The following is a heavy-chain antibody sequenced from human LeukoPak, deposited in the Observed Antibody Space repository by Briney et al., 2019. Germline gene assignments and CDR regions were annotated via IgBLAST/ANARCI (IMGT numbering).Heavy chain of an antibody. CDR2: ISDSGDNT. CDR3: VYCTSWQRFGAFYYYVMDV. D-gene: IGHD6-13*01. V-gene: IGHV3-23*01. Sequence: GGSLRLSCVASGFPFSSYWMTWVRQAPGRGLEWVSVISDSGDNTYYAVSVKGRFTISRDNSKNALYLQMNSLRAEDTAVYYCVYCTSWQRFGAFYYYVMDVWGQGTTVTVSS. CDR1: GFPFSSYW. J-gene: IGHJ6*02.